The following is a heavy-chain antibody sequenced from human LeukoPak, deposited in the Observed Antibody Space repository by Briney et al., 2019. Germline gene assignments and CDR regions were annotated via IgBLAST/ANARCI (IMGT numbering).Heavy chain of an antibody. D-gene: IGHD6-13*01. J-gene: IGHJ4*02. V-gene: IGHV1-2*02. CDR3: ARQGALVKGIDY. Sequence: ASVKVSCKASGYTFTGYYMHWVRQAPGQGLEWMGWINPNSGVTNYAQKFQGRVTMTRDTSISTVYMKLSRLRSDDTAVYYCARQGALVKGIDYWGQGTLVTVSS. CDR1: GYTFTGYY. CDR2: INPNSGVT.